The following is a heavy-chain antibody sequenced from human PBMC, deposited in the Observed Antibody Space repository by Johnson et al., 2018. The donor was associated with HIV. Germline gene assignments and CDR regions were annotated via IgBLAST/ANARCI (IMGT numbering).Heavy chain of an antibody. CDR3: ARVFVDDEDTWVNYYDALDI. CDR1: GFTFDDYG. J-gene: IGHJ3*02. Sequence: MMLVESGGGVVRPGGSLRLSCAASGFTFDDYGMSWVRQAPGQGLEWVSSINWNGGSTGYADSVKGRFTVSRDNAKNSLYLQMNSLIAEDTALYYCARVFVDDEDTWVNYYDALDIWGQGTMVTVSS. V-gene: IGHV3-20*04. D-gene: IGHD3-10*01. CDR2: INWNGGST.